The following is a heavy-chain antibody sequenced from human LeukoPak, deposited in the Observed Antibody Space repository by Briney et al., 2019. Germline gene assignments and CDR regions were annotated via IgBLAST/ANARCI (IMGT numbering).Heavy chain of an antibody. V-gene: IGHV3-23*01. CDR1: GFTFSSYA. J-gene: IGHJ3*02. Sequence: GGSLRLSCAASGFTFSSYAMSWVRQAPGKGLEWLSAISGSGGSTYYADSVKGRFTISRDNSKNTLYLQMNSLRAEDTAVYYCAKDVESDIVVVVAAAFDIWGQGTMVTVSS. CDR3: AKDVESDIVVVVAAAFDI. CDR2: ISGSGGST. D-gene: IGHD2-15*01.